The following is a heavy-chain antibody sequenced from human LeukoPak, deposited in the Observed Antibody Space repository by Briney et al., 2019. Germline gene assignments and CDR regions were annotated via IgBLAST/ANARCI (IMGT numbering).Heavy chain of an antibody. CDR2: ISGSGGST. CDR3: AKSTVTTPLYYFDY. D-gene: IGHD4-17*01. Sequence: PGGSLRLSCAASGFTFSSYAMSWVRQAPGKGLEWVSGISGSGGSTNYADSVKGRFTISRDSSKNTLYLQMNSLRAEDTAAYYCAKSTVTTPLYYFDYWGQGTLVTVSS. CDR1: GFTFSSYA. V-gene: IGHV3-23*01. J-gene: IGHJ4*02.